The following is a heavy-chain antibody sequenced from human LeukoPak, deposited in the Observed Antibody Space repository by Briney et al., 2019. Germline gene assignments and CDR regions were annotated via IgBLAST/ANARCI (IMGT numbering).Heavy chain of an antibody. CDR2: INHSGST. V-gene: IGHV4-34*01. Sequence: SETLSLTCAVYGGSFSGYYWSWIRQPPGKGLEWIGEINHSGSTDYNPSLKSRVTISVDTSKNQFSLKLSSVTAADTAVYYCARGGDGYNWSDYWGQGTLVTVSS. CDR3: ARGGDGYNWSDY. J-gene: IGHJ4*02. D-gene: IGHD5-24*01. CDR1: GGSFSGYY.